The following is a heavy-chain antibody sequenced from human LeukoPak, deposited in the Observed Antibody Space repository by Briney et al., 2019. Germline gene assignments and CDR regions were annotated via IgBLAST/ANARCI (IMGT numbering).Heavy chain of an antibody. CDR1: GVSIISSNSY. CDR2: IYYSGST. J-gene: IGHJ4*02. D-gene: IGHD6-19*01. V-gene: IGHV4-39*07. CDR3: ATAPELYSSGWPTFDY. Sequence: SETLSLTCTVSGVSIISSNSYWGWIRQPPGKGLEWIGSIYYSGSTYYNPSLKSRVTISVDTSKNQFSLKLSSVTAADTAVYYCATAPELYSSGWPTFDYWGQGTLVTVSS.